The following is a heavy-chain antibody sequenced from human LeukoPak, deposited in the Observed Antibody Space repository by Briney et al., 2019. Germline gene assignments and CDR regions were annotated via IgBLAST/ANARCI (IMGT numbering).Heavy chain of an antibody. V-gene: IGHV1-18*01. CDR1: GYTFTSYG. J-gene: IGHJ4*02. Sequence: GASVKASCKASGYTFTSYGISGVRQAPGQGLEWMGWISAYNGNTNYAQKLQGRVTMNTDTSTSTAYMELRSLRSDDTAVYYCARDGIRQWLDHLGPRSPPGVDYWGQGTLVTVSS. CDR2: ISAYNGNT. CDR3: ARDGIRQWLDHLGPRSPPGVDY. D-gene: IGHD6-19*01.